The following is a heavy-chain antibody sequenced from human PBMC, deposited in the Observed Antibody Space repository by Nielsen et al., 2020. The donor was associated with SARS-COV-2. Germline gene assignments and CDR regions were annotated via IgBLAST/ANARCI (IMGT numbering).Heavy chain of an antibody. CDR3: ARESGDVSASDVDH. J-gene: IGHJ4*02. CDR1: GYTFTSYG. Sequence: ASVKVSCKASGYTFTSYGISWVRQAPGQGLEWMGWISAYNGNTNYAQKLQGRVTMTTDTSTSTACMELRSLRSDDTAMYYCARESGDVSASDVDHWGQGTLVTVSS. V-gene: IGHV1-18*01. CDR2: ISAYNGNT. D-gene: IGHD6-6*01.